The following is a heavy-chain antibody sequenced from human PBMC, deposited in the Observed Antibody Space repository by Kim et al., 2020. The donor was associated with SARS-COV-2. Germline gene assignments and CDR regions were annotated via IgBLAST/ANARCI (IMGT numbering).Heavy chain of an antibody. V-gene: IGHV3-23*01. CDR3: AKDPVYCSSTSCYGLGLIDY. J-gene: IGHJ4*02. Sequence: GGSLRLSCAASGFTFSSYAMSWVRQAPGKGLEWVSAISGSGGSTYYADSVKGRFTISRDNSKNTLYLQMNSLRAEDTAVYYCAKDPVYCSSTSCYGLGLIDYWGQGTLVTVSS. CDR1: GFTFSSYA. D-gene: IGHD2-2*01. CDR2: ISGSGGST.